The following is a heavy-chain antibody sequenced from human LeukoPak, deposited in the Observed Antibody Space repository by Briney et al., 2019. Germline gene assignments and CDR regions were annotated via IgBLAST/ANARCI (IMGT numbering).Heavy chain of an antibody. CDR3: ARRNAMDV. Sequence: PGRSLRLSCAASGFTFTNYGLHWVRQAPGKGLEWVAVISYDGTNKYYADSVKGRFTISRDNSKNTLYLQMNSLRAEDTAVYYCARRNAMDVWGQGTTVIVFS. CDR1: GFTFTNYG. CDR2: ISYDGTNK. V-gene: IGHV3-30*03. J-gene: IGHJ6*02.